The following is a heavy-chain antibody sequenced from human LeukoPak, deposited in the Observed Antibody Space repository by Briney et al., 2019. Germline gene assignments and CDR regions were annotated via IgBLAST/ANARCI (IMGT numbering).Heavy chain of an antibody. CDR1: GFTFSSYS. D-gene: IGHD2-2*01. J-gene: IGHJ4*02. Sequence: GGSLRLSCAASGFTFSSYSMNWVRQAPGKGLEWVSSISSSSSCIYYADSVKGRFTISRDNAKNSLYLQMNSLRAEDTAVYYCARVSGGGWVVPAAIVDYWGQGTLVTVSS. V-gene: IGHV3-21*01. CDR3: ARVSGGGWVVPAAIVDY. CDR2: ISSSSSCI.